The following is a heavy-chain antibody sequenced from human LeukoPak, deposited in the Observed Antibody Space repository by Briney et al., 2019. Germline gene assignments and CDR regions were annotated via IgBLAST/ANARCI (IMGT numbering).Heavy chain of an antibody. V-gene: IGHV1-69*05. CDR2: IIPIFGTA. D-gene: IGHD3-10*01. CDR1: GGTFSSYA. Sequence: ASVKVSCKASGGTFSSYAISWVRQAPGQGLEWMGGIIPIFGTANYAQKFQGRVTITTDESMSTAYMELSSLRSEDTAVYYCARDRSITPERYYFDYWGQGSLVTVSS. J-gene: IGHJ4*02. CDR3: ARDRSITPERYYFDY.